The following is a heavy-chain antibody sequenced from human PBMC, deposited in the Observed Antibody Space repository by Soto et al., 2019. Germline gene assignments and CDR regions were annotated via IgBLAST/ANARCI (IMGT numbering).Heavy chain of an antibody. CDR2: MNPNSGNT. D-gene: IGHD3-10*01. V-gene: IGHV1-8*01. CDR3: ARTPHPITMVRGVINYFDY. Sequence: QVQLVQSGAEVKKPGASVKVSCKASGYTFTSYDINWVRQATGQGLEWMGWMNPNSGNTGYAQKFQGRVTMTRNTSISTAYMELSSLRSEDTAVYYCARTPHPITMVRGVINYFDYWGQGTLVTVSS. CDR1: GYTFTSYD. J-gene: IGHJ4*02.